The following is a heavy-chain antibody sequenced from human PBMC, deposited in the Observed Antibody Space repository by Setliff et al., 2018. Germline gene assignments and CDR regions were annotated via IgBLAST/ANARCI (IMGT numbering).Heavy chain of an antibody. V-gene: IGHV3-33*01. J-gene: IGHJ4*02. CDR2: MWSDGTKK. D-gene: IGHD3-9*01. CDR3: ARDIDTTSHYGMFDY. Sequence: GGSLRLSCAASGFIFRNYGIHWVRQTPGKGLEWVAVMWSDGTKKYYADSVKGRFTVSRDISRNTVFLDMNSLRAEDTAVYHCARDIDTTSHYGMFDYWGQGALVTV. CDR1: GFIFRNYG.